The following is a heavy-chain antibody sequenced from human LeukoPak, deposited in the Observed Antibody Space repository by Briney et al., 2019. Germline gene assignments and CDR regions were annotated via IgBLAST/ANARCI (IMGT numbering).Heavy chain of an antibody. CDR3: AKGGRIVGATEPFPFDY. CDR1: GFTFSSYA. J-gene: IGHJ4*02. D-gene: IGHD1-26*01. V-gene: IGHV3-23*01. Sequence: GGSLRLSCAASGFTFSSYAMSWVRQAPGKGLEWVSAISGSGGSTYYADSVKGRFTISRDNSKNTLYLQMNSLRAEDTAVYYCAKGGRIVGATEPFPFDYWGQGTLVTVSS. CDR2: ISGSGGST.